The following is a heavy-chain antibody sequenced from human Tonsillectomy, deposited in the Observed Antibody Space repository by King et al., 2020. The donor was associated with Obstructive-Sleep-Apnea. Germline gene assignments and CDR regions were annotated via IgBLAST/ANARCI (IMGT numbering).Heavy chain of an antibody. D-gene: IGHD2-2*01. CDR2: IYYSGST. V-gene: IGHV4-39*07. CDR3: ARGQHIIVVVPAAITWFDP. Sequence: QLQESGPGLVKPSETLSLTCTVSGGSVSSSNYYWGWIRQPPGKGLEWIGSIYYSGSTYYNPSLKSRVTISVDTSKNQFSLKLSSVTAADTAVYYCARGQHIIVVVPAAITWFDPWGQGTLVTVSS. J-gene: IGHJ5*02. CDR1: GGSVSSSNYY.